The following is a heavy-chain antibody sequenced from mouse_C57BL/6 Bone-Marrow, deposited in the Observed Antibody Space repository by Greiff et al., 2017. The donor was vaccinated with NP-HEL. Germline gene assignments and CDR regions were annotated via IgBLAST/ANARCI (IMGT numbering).Heavy chain of an antibody. Sequence: EVKLVESGEGLVKPGGSLKLSCAASGFTFSSYAMSWVRQTPEKRLEWVAYISSGGDYIYYADTVKGRFTISRDNAMITLYLQMSSLKSEDTAMYYCTIEDYEPLNWYFDVWGTGTTVTVSS. CDR1: GFTFSSYA. V-gene: IGHV5-9-1*02. CDR2: ISSGGDYI. CDR3: TIEDYEPLNWYFDV. D-gene: IGHD1-1*01. J-gene: IGHJ1*03.